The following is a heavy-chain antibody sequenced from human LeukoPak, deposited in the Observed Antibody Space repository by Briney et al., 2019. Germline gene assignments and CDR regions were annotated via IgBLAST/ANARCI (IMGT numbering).Heavy chain of an antibody. D-gene: IGHD3-22*01. CDR1: GGSISSYY. Sequence: SETLSLTCTVSGGSISSYYWSWIRQPPGKGPEWIGYIYYSGSTNYNPSLKSRVTISVGTSKNQFSLKLSSVTAADTAVYYCARVLDYDSSGYPNWFDPWGQGTLVTVSS. CDR3: ARVLDYDSSGYPNWFDP. V-gene: IGHV4-59*08. CDR2: IYYSGST. J-gene: IGHJ5*02.